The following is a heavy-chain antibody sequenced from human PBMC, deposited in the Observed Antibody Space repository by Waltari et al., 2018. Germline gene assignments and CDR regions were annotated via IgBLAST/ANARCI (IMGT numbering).Heavy chain of an antibody. Sequence: EVQLLESGGGLVQPGGSLRLSCAASGFTFSSYAMSWVRQAPGKGLEWVSVIYSGGSTYYAVAVRGRFTISRDNSRSTLFLQMNSLRTEDTAMYYCAKDSGGDGYNLRELADHWGQGTLVIVSS. CDR2: IYSGGST. CDR1: GFTFSSYA. V-gene: IGHV3-23*03. J-gene: IGHJ5*02. D-gene: IGHD3-16*01. CDR3: AKDSGGDGYNLRELADH.